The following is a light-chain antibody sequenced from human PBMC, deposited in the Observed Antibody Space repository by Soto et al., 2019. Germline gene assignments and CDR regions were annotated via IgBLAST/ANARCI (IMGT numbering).Light chain of an antibody. Sequence: AIRMTQSQSSLSASTGDRFTITCLASQGISSYLAWYQQKPGKAPKLLIYAASTLQSGVPSRFSGSGSGTDFTLTISCLQSEDFATYYCQQYYSYPRTCGQGTRLGL. J-gene: IGKJ5*01. CDR1: QGISSY. CDR3: QQYYSYPRT. CDR2: AAS. V-gene: IGKV1-8*01.